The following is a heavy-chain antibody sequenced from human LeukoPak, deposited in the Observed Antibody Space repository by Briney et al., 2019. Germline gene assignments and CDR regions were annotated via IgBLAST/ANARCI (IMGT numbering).Heavy chain of an antibody. CDR1: GFTFSNAW. CDR2: IKSKTDGGTT. V-gene: IGHV3-15*01. CDR3: STAFTGWLYFDF. Sequence: GGSLGLSCAASGFTFSNAWMSWVRQAPGKGLEWVGRIKSKTDGGTTDYAAPVKGRFTISRDDSKNTLYQQMNSLKTEDTAVYYCSTAFTGWLYFDFWGQGTLVTVSS. D-gene: IGHD6-19*01. J-gene: IGHJ4*02.